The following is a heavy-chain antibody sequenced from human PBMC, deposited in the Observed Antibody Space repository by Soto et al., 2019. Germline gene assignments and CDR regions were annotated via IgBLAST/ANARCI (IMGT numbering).Heavy chain of an antibody. J-gene: IGHJ6*02. CDR1: GGTFSSYA. V-gene: IGHV1-2*02. CDR2: INPNTGDT. Sequence: SVKVSCKASGGTFSSYAISWVRQAPGQGLEWMGWINPNTGDTNYAQKFQGRVTMTRDTSISTAYMELSRLRSDDTAVYYCERDPRGDSGEVVYYERMDVWGQAPKVTVSS. D-gene: IGHD5-12*01. CDR3: ERDPRGDSGEVVYYERMDV.